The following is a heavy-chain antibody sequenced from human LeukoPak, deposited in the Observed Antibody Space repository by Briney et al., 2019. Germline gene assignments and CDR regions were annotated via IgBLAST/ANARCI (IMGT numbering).Heavy chain of an antibody. J-gene: IGHJ4*02. CDR3: ARVYAGDFWSGYYPYYFDY. V-gene: IGHV4-39*07. CDR1: GGSISSSSYY. Sequence: PSETLSLTCTVSGGSISSSSYYWGWIRQPPGKGLEWIGSIYYSGSTYYNSSLKSRVTISVDTSKNQFSLKLSSVTAADTAVYYCARVYAGDFWSGYYPYYFDYWGQGTLVTVSS. CDR2: IYYSGST. D-gene: IGHD3-3*01.